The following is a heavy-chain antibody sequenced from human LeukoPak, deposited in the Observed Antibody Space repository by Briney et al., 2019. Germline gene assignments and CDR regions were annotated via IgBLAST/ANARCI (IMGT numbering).Heavy chain of an antibody. D-gene: IGHD5-12*01. CDR2: LIGSSGST. V-gene: IGHV3-23*01. Sequence: GGSLRLSCAASGFTSTNYAMNWVRQAPGKGLEWDSVLIGSSGSTDYAASVKGRFTISRDKSKNTLFLQMNSLRAEDTAIYYCAKGAYDYIEIGYFDSWGQGTLVTVSS. CDR1: GFTSTNYA. CDR3: AKGAYDYIEIGYFDS. J-gene: IGHJ4*02.